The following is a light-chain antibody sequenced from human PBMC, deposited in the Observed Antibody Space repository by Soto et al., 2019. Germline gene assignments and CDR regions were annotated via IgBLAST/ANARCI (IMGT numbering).Light chain of an antibody. V-gene: IGLV2-14*03. CDR3: TSYTTSFTYV. J-gene: IGLJ1*01. Sequence: QSALPQPASVSGSPGQSITISCTGTSSDVDGYNFVSWYQHHPGKAPKLIIYDVSNRPSGVSSRFSGFKSGNTASLTVSGLQAEDEADYYCTSYTTSFTYVFGTGTKVTVL. CDR1: SSDVDGYNF. CDR2: DVS.